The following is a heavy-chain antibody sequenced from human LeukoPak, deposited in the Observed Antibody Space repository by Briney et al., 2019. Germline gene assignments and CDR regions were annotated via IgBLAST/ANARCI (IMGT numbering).Heavy chain of an antibody. CDR3: ARDDRFGYDSSGYSE. D-gene: IGHD3-22*01. Sequence: RASETLSLTCTVSGGSISSYYWSWIRQPPGKGLEWIGYIYYSGHTNYNPSIKSRLTISVTPSKNHFSLRLASVTAAGPGVYFCARDDRFGYDSSGYSEWGQGTLVTVS. CDR1: GGSISSYY. V-gene: IGHV4-59*01. J-gene: IGHJ4*02. CDR2: IYYSGHT.